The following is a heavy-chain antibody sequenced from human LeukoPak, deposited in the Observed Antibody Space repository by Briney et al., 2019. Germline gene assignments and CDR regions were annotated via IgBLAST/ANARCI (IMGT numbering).Heavy chain of an antibody. J-gene: IGHJ4*02. CDR1: GFTFSSYA. CDR3: AKGYDILTGYYLTPNSYYFDY. V-gene: IGHV3-23*01. Sequence: GGSLRLSCAASGFTFSSYAMSWVRQAPGKGLEWVSAISGSRGSTYYADSVKGRFTISRDNSKNTLYLQMNSLRAEDTAVYYCAKGYDILTGYYLTPNSYYFDYWGQGTPVTVSS. D-gene: IGHD3-9*01. CDR2: ISGSRGST.